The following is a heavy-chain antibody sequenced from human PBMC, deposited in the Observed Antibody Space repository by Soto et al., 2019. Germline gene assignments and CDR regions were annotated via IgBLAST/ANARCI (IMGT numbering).Heavy chain of an antibody. CDR3: AWEDSAGTNYAFDM. CDR2: TYSRSRWYN. Sequence: QVQLQQSGPGLVKPSQTLSLTCAISGDSVSISRAAWGWIRQSPSRGLEWLGRTYSRSRWYNDYAESLKSRITIRTDTYKNQLSLQLKAATPDDTAVYYCAWEDSAGTNYAFDMWGQGTMVTVSS. J-gene: IGHJ3*02. CDR1: GDSVSISRAA. D-gene: IGHD3-10*01. V-gene: IGHV6-1*01.